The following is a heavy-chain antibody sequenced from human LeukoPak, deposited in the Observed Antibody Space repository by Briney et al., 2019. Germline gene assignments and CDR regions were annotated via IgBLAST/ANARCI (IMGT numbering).Heavy chain of an antibody. J-gene: IGHJ4*02. CDR1: GYTFTSYA. CDR3: ARSGWELPTLDY. D-gene: IGHD1-26*01. V-gene: IGHV1-3*01. Sequence: ASVKVSCKASGYTFTSYAMHWVRQAPGQRLEWMGWINAGNGNTKYSQKLQGRVTMTTDTSTSTAYMELRSLRSDDTAVYYCARSGWELPTLDYWGQGTLVTVSS. CDR2: INAGNGNT.